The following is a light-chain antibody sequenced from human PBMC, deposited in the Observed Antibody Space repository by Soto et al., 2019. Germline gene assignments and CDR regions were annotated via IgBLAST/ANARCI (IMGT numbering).Light chain of an antibody. J-gene: IGKJ4*01. CDR3: QQFSTYQGT. CDR2: DAS. Sequence: EFLLTQSPGTLSLSPGERATLSCRASQTVRNNYLAWYQQKPGQAPRLLIYDASGRATCIPDRFSGGGFRTDFTLTISRLEPEYCGVYYCQQFSTYQGTFGGGARVHIK. V-gene: IGKV3-20*01. CDR1: QTVRNNY.